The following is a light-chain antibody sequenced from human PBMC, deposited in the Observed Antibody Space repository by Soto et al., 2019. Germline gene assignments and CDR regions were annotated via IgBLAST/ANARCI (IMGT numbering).Light chain of an antibody. CDR1: QSVSHW. Sequence: DIQMTQSPSTLSASLGDRVTITCRASQSVSHWLAWYQQKPGKAPKLLIHKASTLQSGVPSRFSGSGFGTEFTLTISSLQPDDFATYYCQQYNSYSQFGQGTKVEI. CDR2: KAS. V-gene: IGKV1-5*03. CDR3: QQYNSYSQ. J-gene: IGKJ1*01.